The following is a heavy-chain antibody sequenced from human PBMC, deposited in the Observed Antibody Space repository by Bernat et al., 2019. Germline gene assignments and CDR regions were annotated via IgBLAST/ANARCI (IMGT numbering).Heavy chain of an antibody. J-gene: IGHJ4*02. Sequence: QLQLVESGGGVVQPGRSLRLSCAASGFSFSSKVMHWVRQAPGKGLEWVALISYDGSKHYTDSVKGRFTISRDNSKNTLYLQMDSLRAEDTAVYFCARDEGTIVAVLNSYFDYWGQGTLVTVSS. V-gene: IGHV3-30*10. CDR1: GFSFSSKV. CDR3: ARDEGTIVAVLNSYFDY. D-gene: IGHD1-1*01. CDR2: ISYDGSK.